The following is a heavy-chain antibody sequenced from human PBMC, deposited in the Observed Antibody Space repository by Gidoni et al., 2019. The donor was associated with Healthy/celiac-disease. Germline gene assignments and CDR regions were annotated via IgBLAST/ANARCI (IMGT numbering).Heavy chain of an antibody. Sequence: QVQLVESGGGVVQPGRSLRLSCAASGFTFSSYGMHWVRQAPGKGLEWVAVISYDGSNKYYADSVKGRFTISRDNSKNTLYLQMNSLRAEDTAVYYCAKEYYDSSGYPGAFDIWGQGTMVTVSS. CDR1: GFTFSSYG. D-gene: IGHD3-22*01. J-gene: IGHJ3*02. CDR3: AKEYYDSSGYPGAFDI. V-gene: IGHV3-30*18. CDR2: ISYDGSNK.